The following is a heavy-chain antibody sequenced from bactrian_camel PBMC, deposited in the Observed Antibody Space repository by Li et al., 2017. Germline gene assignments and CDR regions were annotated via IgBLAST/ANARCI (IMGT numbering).Heavy chain of an antibody. CDR2: IDTGDGST. V-gene: IGHV3S1*01. CDR3: AADQLYGTCRDVLDFPA. CDR1: GYTFNTYS. Sequence: HVQLVESGGGPALAGGSVRLSCAASGYTFNTYSWFRQAPGQEREGVAAIDTGDGSTYYLNSVEGRFTISHDNAKNTLYLQMNSLKPEDTVIYYCAADQLYGTCRDVLDFPARGQGTQVTASS. D-gene: IGHD6*01. J-gene: IGHJ4*01.